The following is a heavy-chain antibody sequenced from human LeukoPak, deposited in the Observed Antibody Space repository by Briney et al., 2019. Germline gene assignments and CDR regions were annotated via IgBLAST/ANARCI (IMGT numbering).Heavy chain of an antibody. CDR3: ARDMELTEDAFDI. D-gene: IGHD1-20*01. J-gene: IGHJ3*02. CDR1: GYTFTSYD. V-gene: IGHV1-8*01. Sequence: ASVKVSCKASGYTFTSYDINWVRQATGQGLEWMGWMNPNSGNTGYAQKFQGRVTMTRNTSISTAYMELSSLRSEDTAVYYCARDMELTEDAFDIWGQGTMVTVSS. CDR2: MNPNSGNT.